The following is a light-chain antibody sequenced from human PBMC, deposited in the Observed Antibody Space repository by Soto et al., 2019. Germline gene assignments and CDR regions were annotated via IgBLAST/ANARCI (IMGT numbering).Light chain of an antibody. CDR3: CSYVGSYSYV. Sequence: QSALTQPRSVSGSPGQSVTIACTGISSDAGDVSWYQQHPGNAPKLMIYDVSKRPSGVPDRFSGSKSDNSASLTISGLQTEDEADYYCCSYVGSYSYVFGIGTKLTVL. V-gene: IGLV2-11*01. CDR1: SSDAGD. J-gene: IGLJ1*01. CDR2: DVS.